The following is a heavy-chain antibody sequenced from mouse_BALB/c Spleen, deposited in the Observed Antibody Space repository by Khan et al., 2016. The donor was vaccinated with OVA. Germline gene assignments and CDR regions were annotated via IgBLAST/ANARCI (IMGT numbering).Heavy chain of an antibody. Sequence: QVQLQQSGPGVVRPGVSVKISCKGSGYTFTDYAMHWVQQRHAKSLEWLGVISTYNGNTNYTQKFTGKATMTEDKSSSTAYMELVRLSAEDSAIYFCARLTPYWGQGTLVTVSA. CDR3: ARLTPY. CDR2: ISTYNGNT. D-gene: IGHD4-1*01. J-gene: IGHJ3*01. CDR1: GYTFTDYA. V-gene: IGHV1S137*01.